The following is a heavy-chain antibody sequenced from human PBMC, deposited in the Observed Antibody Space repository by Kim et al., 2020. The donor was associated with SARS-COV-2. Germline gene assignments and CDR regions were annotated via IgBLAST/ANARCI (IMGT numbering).Heavy chain of an antibody. D-gene: IGHD2-15*01. Sequence: SLTSRVTISVDPSKNQFSLKLSSVTAADTAVYYCARGGRYCSGGSCYLSHWGQGTLVTVSS. V-gene: IGHV4-59*09. CDR3: ARGGRYCSGGSCYLSH. J-gene: IGHJ4*02.